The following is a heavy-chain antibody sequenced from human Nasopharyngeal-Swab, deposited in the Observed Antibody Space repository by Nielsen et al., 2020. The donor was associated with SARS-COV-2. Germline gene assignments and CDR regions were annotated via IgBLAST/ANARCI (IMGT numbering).Heavy chain of an antibody. D-gene: IGHD6-13*01. J-gene: IGHJ4*02. CDR1: GFTFSSYG. CDR3: AGANSSSWSFDY. Sequence: GESLKISCAASGFTFSSYGMHWVRQAPGKGLEWVAVISYDGSNKYYADSVKGRFTISRDNSKNTLYLQMNSLRAEDTAVYYCAGANSSSWSFDYWGQGTLVTVSS. CDR2: ISYDGSNK. V-gene: IGHV3-30*03.